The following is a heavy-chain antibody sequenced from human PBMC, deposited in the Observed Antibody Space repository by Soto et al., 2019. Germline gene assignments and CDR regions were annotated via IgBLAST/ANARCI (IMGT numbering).Heavy chain of an antibody. V-gene: IGHV4-30-4*01. CDR1: GGSISSGGYY. CDR3: ARDKEGLNCFDP. CDR2: IFYSGST. Sequence: SETLSLTCTVSGGSISSGGYYWTWIRQPPGKGLEWIGYIFYSGSTYYNPSLKSRVTISVDTSRNQFSLALSSVTAADTAVYYSARDKEGLNCFDPWGQGTLVTVSS. J-gene: IGHJ5*02.